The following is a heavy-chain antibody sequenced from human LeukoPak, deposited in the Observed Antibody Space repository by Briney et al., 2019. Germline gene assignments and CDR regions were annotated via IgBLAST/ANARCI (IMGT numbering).Heavy chain of an antibody. J-gene: IGHJ4*02. CDR3: ARDLPWGYYDSSGFRSI. CDR1: GFTFSDYY. D-gene: IGHD3-22*01. CDR2: ISSSGSTI. V-gene: IGHV3-11*01. Sequence: PGGSLRLSCAASGFTFSDYYMSWIRQAPGKGLEWVSYISSSGSTIYYADSVKGRFTISRDNAKNSLYLQMNSLRAEDTAVYYCARDLPWGYYDSSGFRSIWGQGTLVTVSS.